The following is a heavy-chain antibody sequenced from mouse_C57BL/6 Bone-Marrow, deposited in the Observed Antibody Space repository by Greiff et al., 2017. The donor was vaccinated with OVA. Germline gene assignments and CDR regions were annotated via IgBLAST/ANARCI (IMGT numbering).Heavy chain of an antibody. CDR2: INPSNGGT. J-gene: IGHJ2*01. CDR3: ARGNDGYPPGY. CDR1: GYTFTSYW. D-gene: IGHD2-3*01. Sequence: VKLMESGTELVKPGASVKLSCKASGYTFTSYWMHWVKQRPGQGLEWIGNINPSNGGTNYNEKFKSKATLTVDKSSSTAYMQLSSLTSEDSAVYYCARGNDGYPPGYWGQGTTLTVSS. V-gene: IGHV1-53*01.